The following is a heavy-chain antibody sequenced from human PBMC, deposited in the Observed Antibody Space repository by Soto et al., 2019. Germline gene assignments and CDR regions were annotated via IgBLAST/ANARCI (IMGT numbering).Heavy chain of an antibody. J-gene: IGHJ4*02. V-gene: IGHV5-51*01. CDR2: IYPGDSET. Sequence: GESLKISCQCSGYTFSNFWIAWVRQLPGKGLEYMGIIYPGDSETRYSPSFHGKVTISADRSIGTAYLQWSSLEASDSAFYFCARSPRSSPYFDYWGQGPLVTVSS. CDR1: GYTFSNFW. D-gene: IGHD6-13*01. CDR3: ARSPRSSPYFDY.